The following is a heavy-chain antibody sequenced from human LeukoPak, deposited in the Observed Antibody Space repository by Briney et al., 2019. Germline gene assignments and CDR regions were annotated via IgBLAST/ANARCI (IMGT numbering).Heavy chain of an antibody. Sequence: SETLSLTCAIYGGSFSGYYWSWIRQPPGKGLEWIGEIHHSGSTNYNPSLTSRVTISVDTSKKQFSLKLSSVTAADTAVYYCARKGGGQLVNTRRWFDPWGQGTLVTVSS. V-gene: IGHV4-34*01. CDR3: ARKGGGQLVNTRRWFDP. D-gene: IGHD6-13*01. CDR2: IHHSGST. J-gene: IGHJ5*02. CDR1: GGSFSGYY.